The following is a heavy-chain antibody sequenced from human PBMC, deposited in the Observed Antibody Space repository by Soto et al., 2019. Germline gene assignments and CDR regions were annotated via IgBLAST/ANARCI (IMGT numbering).Heavy chain of an antibody. D-gene: IGHD3-22*01. J-gene: IGHJ4*02. Sequence: WLSLRLSCAASPFTSCRYWMHWVRQAPGKGLVWVSLINSDGSSTSYADSVKGRFTISRDNAKNTLYLQMNSLRAEDTAVYYCARDDSSGYYNDLFDYWGQGTLVSVSS. V-gene: IGHV3-74*01. CDR1: PFTSCRYW. CDR2: INSDGSST. CDR3: ARDDSSGYYNDLFDY.